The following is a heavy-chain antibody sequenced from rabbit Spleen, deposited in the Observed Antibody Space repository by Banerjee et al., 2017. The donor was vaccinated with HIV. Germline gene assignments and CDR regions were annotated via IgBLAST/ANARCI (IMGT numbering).Heavy chain of an antibody. J-gene: IGHJ4*01. D-gene: IGHD6-1*01. V-gene: IGHV1S40*01. CDR1: GVSFSSSSY. CDR2: IDTGSSGFT. Sequence: QSLEESGGDLVKPGASLTLTCTASGVSFSSSSYMCWVRQAPGKGLEWIACIDTGSSGFTYFATWAKGRFTCSKTSSTTVTLQVTRLTAADTATYFCARGWAGGVDNYVDYFDLWGQGTLVTVS. CDR3: ARGWAGGVDNYVDYFDL.